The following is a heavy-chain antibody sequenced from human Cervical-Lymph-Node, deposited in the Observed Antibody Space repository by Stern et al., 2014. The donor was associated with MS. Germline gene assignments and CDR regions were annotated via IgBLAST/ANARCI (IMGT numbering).Heavy chain of an antibody. J-gene: IGHJ4*02. V-gene: IGHV4-59*01. D-gene: IGHD4-11*01. CDR1: GGSISSYY. Sequence: QLQLQESGPGVVKPSETLSLTCPVSGGSISSYYWSWIRQPPGKGLELIGYIYYDGSTNYNSSLKSRVTISLDTSRTQFFLKLDSVTAADTAVYFCARVSTSFDDWGQGTLVTVSS. CDR2: IYYDGST. CDR3: ARVSTSFDD.